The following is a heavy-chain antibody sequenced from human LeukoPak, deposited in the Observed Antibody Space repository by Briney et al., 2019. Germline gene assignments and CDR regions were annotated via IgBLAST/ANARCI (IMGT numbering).Heavy chain of an antibody. D-gene: IGHD6-19*01. CDR3: ARGETVAGRFDY. CDR1: GFTFSSYW. Sequence: GGSLRLSCAASGFTFSSYWMHWVRQAPGKGLVWVSRINSDGSSTSYADSVKGRFTISRDNAKNTLYLQMNSLKAEDTAVYYCARGETVAGRFDYWGQGTLVNVSS. CDR2: INSDGSST. J-gene: IGHJ4*02. V-gene: IGHV3-74*01.